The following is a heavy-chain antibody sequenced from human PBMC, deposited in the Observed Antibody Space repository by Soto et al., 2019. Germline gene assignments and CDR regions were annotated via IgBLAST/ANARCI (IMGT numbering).Heavy chain of an antibody. D-gene: IGHD5-12*01. CDR2: IIPIFDIA. CDR1: GGTFRSYS. V-gene: IGHV1-69*13. CDR3: ARDSIDSGYDYEHYYFDY. Sequence: SVKVSCKASGGTFRSYSISWVRQAPGQGLEWMGGIIPIFDIANYAQKFQGRVTITADESTSTAYMELSSLRSEDTAVYYCARDSIDSGYDYEHYYFDYWGQGTLVTVSS. J-gene: IGHJ4*02.